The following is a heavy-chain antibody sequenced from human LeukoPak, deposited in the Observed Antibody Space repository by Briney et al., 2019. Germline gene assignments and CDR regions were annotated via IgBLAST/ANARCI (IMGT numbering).Heavy chain of an antibody. CDR3: AKDPIFSGSYGVFDS. J-gene: IGHJ4*02. V-gene: IGHV3-23*01. CDR1: GFTFSSCA. Sequence: PGGSPRLSCAASGFTFSSCAMSWVRQAPGKGLEWVSTIIDSGNSLYYADSVEGRFTISRDNSKNTLYLQMNSLRAGDTAVYYCAKDPIFSGSYGVFDSWGQGTLVTVSS. D-gene: IGHD1-26*01. CDR2: IIDSGNSL.